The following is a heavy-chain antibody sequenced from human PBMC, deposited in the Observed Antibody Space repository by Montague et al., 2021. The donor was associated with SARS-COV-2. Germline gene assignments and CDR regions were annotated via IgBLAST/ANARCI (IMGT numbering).Heavy chain of an antibody. V-gene: IGHV4-61*02. CDR3: VREGGSMTFDY. D-gene: IGHD1-26*01. J-gene: IGHJ4*02. CDR2: MFTSGST. Sequence: TLSLTCTVSGASISNPTYSWGWIRQPAGKELEWIGRMFTSGSTTYNPSLKSQVTISVDTSKNQFSLRLNSVTAAGTAVYYCVREGGSMTFDYWGQGILVTVSS. CDR1: GASISNPTYS.